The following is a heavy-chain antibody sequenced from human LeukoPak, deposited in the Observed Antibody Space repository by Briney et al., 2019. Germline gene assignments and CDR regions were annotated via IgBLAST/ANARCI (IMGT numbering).Heavy chain of an antibody. J-gene: IGHJ3*01. D-gene: IGHD3-22*01. CDR2: ISVSGLST. CDR3: AKNQNSNGYHTDDAFDV. CDR1: GFTFSTYA. Sequence: PGGTLRLSCGASGFTFSTYAMNWVRQAPGKGLEWVSVISVSGLSTYYGDSVKGRFTISRDNSKNTLYLQMNTLRAEDTAVYYCAKNQNSNGYHTDDAFDVWGQGTMVTVSS. V-gene: IGHV3-23*01.